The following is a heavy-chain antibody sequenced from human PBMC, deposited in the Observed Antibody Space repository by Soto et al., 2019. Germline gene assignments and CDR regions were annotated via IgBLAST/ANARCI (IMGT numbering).Heavy chain of an antibody. V-gene: IGHV3-23*01. CDR1: AFTFSNYG. CDR3: AKESSGYEK. J-gene: IGHJ4*02. D-gene: IGHD5-12*01. Sequence: EVQLLESGGGLVQPGGSLRLSCTASAFTFSNYGMSWVRQAPGKGLEWVSAISSGGSTFFADSVKGRFTISRDNSKNTIYLQMNSLRAEDTAVHYCAKESSGYEKWGQGTLVTVSS. CDR2: ISSGGST.